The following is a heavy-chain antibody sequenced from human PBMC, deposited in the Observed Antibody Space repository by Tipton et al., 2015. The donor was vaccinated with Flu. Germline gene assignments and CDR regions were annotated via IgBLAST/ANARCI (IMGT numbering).Heavy chain of an antibody. CDR1: GGSIRSSTDF. J-gene: IGHJ6*02. D-gene: IGHD2-21*02. V-gene: IGHV4-39*07. CDR3: ARDVGPQIKVTGGLDV. Sequence: LRLSCTVSGGSIRSSTDFWAWIRQSPGKGLEWIGTIYYTGSTYYNVSPKSRVTISVDTSKNQFSLKLSSVTAADTAVYYCARDVGPQIKVTGGLDVWGQGTTVTVSS. CDR2: IYYTGST.